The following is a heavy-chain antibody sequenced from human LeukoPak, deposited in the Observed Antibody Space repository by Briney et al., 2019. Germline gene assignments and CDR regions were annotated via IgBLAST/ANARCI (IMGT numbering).Heavy chain of an antibody. J-gene: IGHJ3*02. CDR1: GYSISSGYY. D-gene: IGHD3-3*01. V-gene: IGHV4-38-2*02. CDR2: IYHSGST. Sequence: SETLSLTCTVSGYSISSGYYWGWIRQPPGKGLEWIGSIYHSGSTYYNPSLKSRVTISVDTSKNQFSLKLSSVTAADTAVYYCASELEAFDIWGQGTMVTVSS. CDR3: ASELEAFDI.